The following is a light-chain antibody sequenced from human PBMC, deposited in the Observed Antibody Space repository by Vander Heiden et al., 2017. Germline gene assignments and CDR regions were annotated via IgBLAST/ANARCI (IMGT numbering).Light chain of an antibody. V-gene: IGLV2-14*01. CDR2: DVS. CDR3: CSYTSSSTLV. CDR1: SNDVGGYDY. J-gene: IGLJ2*01. Sequence: QSALTQPASVSASPGQSITISCTGTSNDVGGYDYVSWYQQHPGKAPKLMIYDVSDRPSGVSNRFSGSKSGNTASLTISGLQAEDEAHYYCCSYTSSSTLVFGGGTKLTVL.